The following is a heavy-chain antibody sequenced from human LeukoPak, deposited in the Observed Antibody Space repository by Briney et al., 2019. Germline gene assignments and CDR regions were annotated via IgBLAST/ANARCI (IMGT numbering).Heavy chain of an antibody. CDR3: ARSASSTSRSAFDI. V-gene: IGHV4-59*13. CDR2: CHYSGNT. Sequence: SETLSLTCTVSGGSISSYYWSWIRQPPGKGLEWIGYCHYSGNTNYNPSLKSRATISVDMSKNQFSLTLNSVTAADTAVYYCARSASSTSRSAFDIWGQGTRVTASS. CDR1: GGSISSYY. J-gene: IGHJ3*02.